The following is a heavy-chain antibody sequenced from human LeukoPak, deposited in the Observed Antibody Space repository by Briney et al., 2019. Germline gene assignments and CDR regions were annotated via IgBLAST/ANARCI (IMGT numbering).Heavy chain of an antibody. Sequence: GGSLRLSCAASGFTVSSNYMSWVRQAPGKGLEWVSVIYSGGSTYYADSVKGRFTISRDNSKNTLYLQTNSLRAEDTAVYYCAREANGHGPTLNYFDYWGQGTLVTVSS. CDR3: AREANGHGPTLNYFDY. CDR2: IYSGGST. D-gene: IGHD2/OR15-2a*01. V-gene: IGHV3-53*01. CDR1: GFTVSSNY. J-gene: IGHJ4*02.